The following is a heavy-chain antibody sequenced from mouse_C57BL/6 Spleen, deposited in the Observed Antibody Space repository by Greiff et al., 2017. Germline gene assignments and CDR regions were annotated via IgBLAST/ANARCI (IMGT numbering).Heavy chain of an antibody. V-gene: IGHV1-5*01. Sequence: EVQLQQSGTVLARPGASVKMSCKTSGSTFTSYWMHWVQQRPGQGLEWIGAIYPGTSASSSNQKFKGKAKLTADTSASTAYMERSSLTNEDSAVYYCTPRGLRGAFDDWGQGTTLTVSS. CDR3: TPRGLRGAFDD. D-gene: IGHD1-1*01. J-gene: IGHJ2*01. CDR2: IYPGTSAS. CDR1: GSTFTSYW.